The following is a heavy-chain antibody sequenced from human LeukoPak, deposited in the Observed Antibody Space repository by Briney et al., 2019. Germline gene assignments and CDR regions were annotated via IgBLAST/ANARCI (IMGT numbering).Heavy chain of an antibody. J-gene: IGHJ4*02. D-gene: IGHD5-18*01. V-gene: IGHV3-9*01. CDR2: VNWNSGTI. CDR3: AKDPPKRGYSYGYSLDY. Sequence: GRSLRLSCAASGFTFDESAMFWVRQPPGKGLEWVSGVNWNSGTIGYADSVKGRFTISRDNAKNTLYLQMNSLRAEDTAVYYCAKDPPKRGYSYGYSLDYWGQGTLVTVSS. CDR1: GFTFDESA.